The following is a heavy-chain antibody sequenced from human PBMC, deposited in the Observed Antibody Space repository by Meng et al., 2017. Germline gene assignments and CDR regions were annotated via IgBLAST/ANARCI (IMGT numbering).Heavy chain of an antibody. V-gene: IGHV4-59*01. D-gene: IGHD3/OR15-3a*01. CDR2: IYYSGST. J-gene: IGHJ4*02. CDR1: GGSISSYY. Sequence: SETLSLTCTVSGGSISSYYWSWIRQPPGKGLEWIGYIYYSGSTNYNPSLKSRVTISVDTSKNQFSLKLSSVTAADTAVYYCAGTEDYYFDYWGQGTLGTVSS. CDR3: AGTEDYYFDY.